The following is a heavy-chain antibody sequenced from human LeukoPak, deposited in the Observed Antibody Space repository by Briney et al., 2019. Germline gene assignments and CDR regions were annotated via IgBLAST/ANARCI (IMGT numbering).Heavy chain of an antibody. J-gene: IGHJ4*02. CDR3: ARWYNWKRYFDY. D-gene: IGHD1-20*01. Sequence: PGGSLRLSCAASGFTFSSYGMHWVRQAPGKGLEGVAVISYDGSNKYYADSVKGRFTISRDNSKNTLYLQMNSLRAEDTAVYYCARWYNWKRYFDYWGQGTLVTVSS. CDR1: GFTFSSYG. V-gene: IGHV3-30*03. CDR2: ISYDGSNK.